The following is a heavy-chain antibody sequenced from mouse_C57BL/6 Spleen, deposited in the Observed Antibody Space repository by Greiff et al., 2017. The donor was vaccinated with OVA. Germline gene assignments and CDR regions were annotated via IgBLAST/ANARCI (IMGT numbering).Heavy chain of an antibody. Sequence: EVQLKESGPELVKPGASVKIPCKASGYTFTDYNMDWVKQSHGKSLEWIGDINPNNGGTIYNQKFKGKATLTVDKSSSTAYMELRSLTSEDTAVYYCARGYYGSSPSWFAYWGQGTLVTVSA. D-gene: IGHD1-1*01. CDR2: INPNNGGT. CDR3: ARGYYGSSPSWFAY. V-gene: IGHV1-18*01. CDR1: GYTFTDYN. J-gene: IGHJ3*01.